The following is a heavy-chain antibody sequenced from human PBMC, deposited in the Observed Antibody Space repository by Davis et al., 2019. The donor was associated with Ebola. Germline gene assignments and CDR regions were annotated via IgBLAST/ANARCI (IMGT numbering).Heavy chain of an antibody. D-gene: IGHD6-19*01. CDR2: ISSSGSSI. CDR3: ARGYSSGWITPLLPFDY. J-gene: IGHJ4*02. V-gene: IGHV3-11*01. CDR1: GFTFSDYY. Sequence: GESLKISCAASGFTFSDYYMSWIRQAPGKGLEWVSYISSSGSSIYYADSVKGRFTISRDNAKNSLYLHMNSLRAEDTAVYYCARGYSSGWITPLLPFDYWGQGTLVTVSS.